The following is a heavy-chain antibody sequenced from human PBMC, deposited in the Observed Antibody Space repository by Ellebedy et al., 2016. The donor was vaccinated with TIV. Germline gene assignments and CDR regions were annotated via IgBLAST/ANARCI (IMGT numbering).Heavy chain of an antibody. J-gene: IGHJ4*02. CDR3: ARDEYNISWFKY. CDR2: MSCSGST. Sequence: MPSETLSLTCTVSGRSIRTSIYYWGWIRQPPGKGLEWIGTMSCSGSTYYNPSLKSRVTISVDTSKNQFSLKLSSVTAADAAVYYCARDEYNISWFKYWGQGTLVTVSS. CDR1: GRSIRTSIYY. D-gene: IGHD6-13*01. V-gene: IGHV4-39*07.